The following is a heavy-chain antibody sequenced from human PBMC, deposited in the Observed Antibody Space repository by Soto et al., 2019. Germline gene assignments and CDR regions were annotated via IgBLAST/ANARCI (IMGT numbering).Heavy chain of an antibody. J-gene: IGHJ3*02. V-gene: IGHV4-59*01. CDR3: ARRYGSAFDI. Sequence: SETLSLTCTVSGGSISSYYWSWIRQPPGKGLEWIGYIYYIGSTNYNPSLKSRVNISVDTSKNQFSLKLSSVTAADAAVYYCARRYGSAFDIWGQGTMVTVSS. CDR2: IYYIGST. D-gene: IGHD3-10*01. CDR1: GGSISSYY.